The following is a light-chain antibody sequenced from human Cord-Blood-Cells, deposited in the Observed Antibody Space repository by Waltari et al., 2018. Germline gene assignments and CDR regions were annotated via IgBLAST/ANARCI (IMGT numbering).Light chain of an antibody. Sequence: DIQMTQSPSSLSASVGDRVTITCRASQSISSYLNWYQQKPGKAPQLLIYAASSLQSGVPSRFSGSVSGTDVTLTISSLQPEDFATYYCQQSYSTPFTLVPGTKVDIK. V-gene: IGKV1-39*01. CDR2: AAS. CDR1: QSISSY. J-gene: IGKJ3*01. CDR3: QQSYSTPFT.